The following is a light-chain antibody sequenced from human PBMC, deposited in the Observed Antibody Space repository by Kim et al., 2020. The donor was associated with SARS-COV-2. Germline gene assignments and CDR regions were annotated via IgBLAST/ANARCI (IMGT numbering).Light chain of an antibody. Sequence: LTQPPSVSKGLRQTATLTCTGNSNNVRNQGAAWLQQHQGRPPKLLSYRNNNRPSGISERLSVSRSGNTGSLTITGLQPEDEADYYCSAWDSSLSAWVFGGGTQLTVL. CDR1: SNNVRNQG. V-gene: IGLV10-54*01. J-gene: IGLJ3*02. CDR3: SAWDSSLSAWV. CDR2: RNN.